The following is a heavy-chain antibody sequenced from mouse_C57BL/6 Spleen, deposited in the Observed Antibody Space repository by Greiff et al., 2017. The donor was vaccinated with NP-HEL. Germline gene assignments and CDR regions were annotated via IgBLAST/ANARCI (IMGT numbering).Heavy chain of an antibody. CDR2: ISYDGSN. Sequence: EVHLVESGPGLVKPSQSLSLTCSVTGYSITSGYYWNWIRQFPGNKLEWMGYISYDGSNNYNPSLKNRISITRDTSKNQFFLKLNSVTTEDTATYYCARRGYSNDAMDYWGQGTSVTVSS. V-gene: IGHV3-6*01. D-gene: IGHD2-5*01. CDR3: ARRGYSNDAMDY. J-gene: IGHJ4*01. CDR1: GYSITSGYY.